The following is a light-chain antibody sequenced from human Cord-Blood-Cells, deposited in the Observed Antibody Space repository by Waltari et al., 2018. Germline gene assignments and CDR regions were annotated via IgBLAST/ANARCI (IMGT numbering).Light chain of an antibody. CDR3: AAGDDSLNGWV. V-gene: IGLV1-44*01. CDR1: SSNIGSNT. Sequence: QSVLTQPPSASGTPGQRVTISCSGSSSNIGSNTVNWYQQLPGTAPKLLIYSNNQRPSGLPDRFSGSKSGTSASLAISGLQSEDEADYYCAAGDDSLNGWVFGGGTKLTVL. CDR2: SNN. J-gene: IGLJ3*02.